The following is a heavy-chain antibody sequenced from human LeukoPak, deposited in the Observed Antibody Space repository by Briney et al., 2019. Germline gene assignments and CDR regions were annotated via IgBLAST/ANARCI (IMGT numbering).Heavy chain of an antibody. CDR3: AREAVHYGSGSLDY. Sequence: ETLSLTCTVSGGSISSYYWSWIRQPAGKGLEWIGRIHSSRSTNYSPSLKSRVAMSLDTSKNQFSLELSSVTAADTAVYYCAREAVHYGSGSLDYWGQGTLVTVSS. CDR2: IHSSRST. D-gene: IGHD3-10*01. J-gene: IGHJ4*02. V-gene: IGHV4-4*07. CDR1: GGSISSYY.